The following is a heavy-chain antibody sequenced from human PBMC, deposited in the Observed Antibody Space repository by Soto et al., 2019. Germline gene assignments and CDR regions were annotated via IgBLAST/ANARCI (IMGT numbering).Heavy chain of an antibody. Sequence: EVQLVESGGGLVQPGGSLRLSCAASGLTFSSYAMHWVRQAPGKGLEYVSAISSNGGSTYYANSVKGRFTISRDNSKNTLYLQMGSLRAEDMAVYYCARDSATVVTPNWYFDLWGRGTLVTVSS. J-gene: IGHJ2*01. V-gene: IGHV3-64*01. CDR2: ISSNGGST. D-gene: IGHD2-15*01. CDR1: GLTFSSYA. CDR3: ARDSATVVTPNWYFDL.